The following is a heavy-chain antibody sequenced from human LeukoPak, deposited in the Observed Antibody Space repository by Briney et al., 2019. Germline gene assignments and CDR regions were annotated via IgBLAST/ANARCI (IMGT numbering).Heavy chain of an antibody. CDR1: GGSFSGYY. D-gene: IGHD4-17*01. CDR3: ASSPTVTTVGGFDP. V-gene: IGHV4-34*01. Sequence: PSETLSLTCAVYGGSFSGYYWSWIRQPPGKGLEWIGEINHSGSTNYNPSLKSRVTISVDTSKNQFSLKLSSVTAADTAVYYCASSPTVTTVGGFDPRGQGTLVTVSS. J-gene: IGHJ5*02. CDR2: INHSGST.